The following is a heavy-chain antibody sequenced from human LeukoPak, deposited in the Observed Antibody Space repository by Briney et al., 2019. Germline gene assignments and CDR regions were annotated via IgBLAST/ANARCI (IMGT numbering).Heavy chain of an antibody. CDR3: ARGVVVTAIMTYYFDY. Sequence: SETLSLTCAVYGGSFSDYYWGWIRQPPGKGLEWIGSIYYSGSTYYSPSLKSRVTISVDTSKNQFSLKLSSVTAADTAVYYCARGVVVTAIMTYYFDYWGQGTLVTVSS. D-gene: IGHD2-21*02. V-gene: IGHV4-34*01. CDR2: IYYSGST. CDR1: GGSFSDYY. J-gene: IGHJ4*02.